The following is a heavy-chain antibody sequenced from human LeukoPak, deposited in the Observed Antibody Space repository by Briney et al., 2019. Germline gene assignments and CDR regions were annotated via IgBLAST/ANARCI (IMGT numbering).Heavy chain of an antibody. Sequence: SQTLSLTCTVSGGSISSYYWSWIRQPPGKGLEWIGEINHSGSTNYNPSLKSRVTISVDTSKNQFSLKLSSVTAADTAVYYCARGRSYKLRGSSYDYWGQGTLVTVSS. CDR3: ARGRSYKLRGSSYDY. CDR2: INHSGST. J-gene: IGHJ4*02. D-gene: IGHD3-10*01. CDR1: GGSISSYY. V-gene: IGHV4-34*01.